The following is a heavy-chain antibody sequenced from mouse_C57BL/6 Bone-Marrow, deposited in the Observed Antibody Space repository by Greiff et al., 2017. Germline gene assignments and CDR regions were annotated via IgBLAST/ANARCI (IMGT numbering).Heavy chain of an antibody. Sequence: QVQLQQPGAELVMPGASVKLSCKASGYTFTSYWMHWVKQRPGQGLEWIGELDPSDSYTNYNQKFKGKSTLTVDKSSSTAYMQLSSLTSEDSAVYYCARKGVYDGYYFYYAMDYWGQGTSVTVSS. J-gene: IGHJ4*01. CDR3: ARKGVYDGYYFYYAMDY. V-gene: IGHV1-69*01. CDR2: LDPSDSYT. D-gene: IGHD2-3*01. CDR1: GYTFTSYW.